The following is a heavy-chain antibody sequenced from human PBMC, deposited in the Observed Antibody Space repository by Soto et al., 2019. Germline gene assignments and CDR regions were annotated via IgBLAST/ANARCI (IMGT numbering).Heavy chain of an antibody. CDR3: ARRYCSSTSCYPREDYGMDV. CDR1: GFTFSSYG. J-gene: IGHJ6*01. Sequence: QVQLVESGGGVVQPGRSLRLSCAASGFTFSSYGMHWVRQAPGKGLEWVAVISYDGSNKYYADSVKGRFTISRDNSKNTLYLQMNSMRAEDTAVYYCARRYCSSTSCYPREDYGMDVWGQGTTVTVST. D-gene: IGHD2-2*01. V-gene: IGHV3-30*03. CDR2: ISYDGSNK.